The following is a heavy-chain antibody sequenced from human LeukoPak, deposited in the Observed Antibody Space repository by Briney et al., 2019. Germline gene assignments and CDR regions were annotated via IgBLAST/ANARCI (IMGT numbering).Heavy chain of an antibody. D-gene: IGHD2-15*01. CDR3: ARHCCSGPAKRVFDI. CDR1: GGSISSSSYY. CDR2: IHYSGST. Sequence: SETLSLTCSVSGGSISSSSYYWGWIRQPPGKGLEWIGSIHYSGSTYYNPSLKSRVTISVDTSKNQFSLKLSSVTAADTAVYHCARHCCSGPAKRVFDIWGQGTMVTVSS. V-gene: IGHV4-39*01. J-gene: IGHJ3*02.